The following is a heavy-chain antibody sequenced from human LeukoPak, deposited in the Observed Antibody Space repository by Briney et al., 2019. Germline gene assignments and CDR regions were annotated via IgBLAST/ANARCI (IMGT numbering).Heavy chain of an antibody. CDR1: GYTFTSYY. Sequence: PGASVKVSCKASGYTFTSYYMHWVRQAPGQGLEWMGIINPSGGSTSYAQKFQGRVTMTRDTSTSTVYMELSSLRSEDTAVYYCARDPVSDSYSSSWYGGDDAFDIWGQGTMVTVSS. D-gene: IGHD6-13*01. CDR2: INPSGGST. J-gene: IGHJ3*02. V-gene: IGHV1-46*01. CDR3: ARDPVSDSYSSSWYGGDDAFDI.